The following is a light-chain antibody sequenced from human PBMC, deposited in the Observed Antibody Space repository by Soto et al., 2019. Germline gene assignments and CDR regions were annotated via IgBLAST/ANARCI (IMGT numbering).Light chain of an antibody. CDR3: QQNGSLPIT. CDR1: QSLSGGY. CDR2: SAS. J-gene: IGKJ5*01. Sequence: EIMLTQPPGTLSLSPGERATLSCRASQSLSGGYLAWFQQKPGQTPRLLIYSASNRATDIPDRFSGSGSGTDFTLTISRLEPEDFVVYYCQQNGSLPITFGQGTRLEIK. V-gene: IGKV3-20*01.